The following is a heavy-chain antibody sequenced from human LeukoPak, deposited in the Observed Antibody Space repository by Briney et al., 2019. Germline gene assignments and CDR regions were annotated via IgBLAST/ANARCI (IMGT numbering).Heavy chain of an antibody. CDR3: AKIGLGYSNAYGGFDS. D-gene: IGHD4-11*01. J-gene: IGHJ4*02. CDR2: ISWNSGSI. Sequence: GRSLRLSCAASGFTFDDYAMHWVRQAPGKGLEWVSGISWNSGSIGYADSVKGRFTISRDNAKNSLYLQMNSLRAEDTAVYYCAKIGLGYSNAYGGFDSWGQGALVTVSS. V-gene: IGHV3-9*01. CDR1: GFTFDDYA.